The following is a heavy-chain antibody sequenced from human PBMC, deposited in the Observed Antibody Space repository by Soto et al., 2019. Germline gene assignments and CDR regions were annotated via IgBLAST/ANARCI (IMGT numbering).Heavy chain of an antibody. J-gene: IGHJ4*02. CDR1: GFTLNSYA. D-gene: IGHD3-22*01. CDR3: AKVVRNYDSSGYYYRLNYFDY. V-gene: IGHV3-23*01. Sequence: EVQVLESGGGLVQPGGSLRLSCAASGFTLNSYAMSWVRQAPGKGLEWVPGISGSGDSTYYADSVKGRFTISRDNSKNTLYLQMNSLRAEDTAVYYCAKVVRNYDSSGYYYRLNYFDYWGQGTLVTVSS. CDR2: ISGSGDST.